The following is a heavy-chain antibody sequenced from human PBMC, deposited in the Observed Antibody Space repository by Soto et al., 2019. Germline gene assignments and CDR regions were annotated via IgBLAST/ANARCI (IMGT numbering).Heavy chain of an antibody. CDR1: GYTFTTYY. CDR2: INPNSGGA. V-gene: IGHV1-2*04. J-gene: IGHJ2*01. D-gene: IGHD1-7*01. CDR3: ARGAGDWNYLGKSWYFDL. Sequence: QVQLVQSGAEVKKPGTSVKVSCKASGYTFTTYYVHWVRQAPGQGLEWMGWINPNSGGAKYAQKFQVWVTVTRDTSISTAYVELNRLRSDDTAVYYCARGAGDWNYLGKSWYFDLWGRGTLVTVSS.